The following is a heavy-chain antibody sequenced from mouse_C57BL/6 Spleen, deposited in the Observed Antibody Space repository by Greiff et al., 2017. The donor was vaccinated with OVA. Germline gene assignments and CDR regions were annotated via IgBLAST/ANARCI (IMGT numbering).Heavy chain of an antibody. CDR1: GFTFSDYY. CDR2: ISNGGGST. Sequence: EVHLVESGGGLVQPGGSLKLSCAASGFTFSDYYMYWVRQTPEKRLEWVAYISNGGGSTYYPDTVKGRFTISRDNAKNTLYLQMSRLKSEDKAMYYCARLYYDYDGWYFDVWGTGTTVTVSS. D-gene: IGHD2-4*01. CDR3: ARLYYDYDGWYFDV. J-gene: IGHJ1*03. V-gene: IGHV5-12*01.